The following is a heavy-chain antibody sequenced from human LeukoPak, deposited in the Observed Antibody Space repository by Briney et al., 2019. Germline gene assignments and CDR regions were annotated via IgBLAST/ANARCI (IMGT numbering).Heavy chain of an antibody. CDR2: ISWNSGSI. J-gene: IGHJ4*02. CDR3: AKDISGAQEYYFDY. CDR1: GFTFDDYA. Sequence: GRSLRLSCAASGFTFDDYAMHWVRQAPGKGLEWVSGISWNSGSIGYADSVKGRFTISRDNAKNSLYLQMNSLRAEDTALYYCAKDISGAQEYYFDYWGQGTLVNVSS. V-gene: IGHV3-9*01. D-gene: IGHD3-3*02.